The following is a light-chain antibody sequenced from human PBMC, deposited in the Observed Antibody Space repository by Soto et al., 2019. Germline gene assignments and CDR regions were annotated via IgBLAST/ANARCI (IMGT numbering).Light chain of an antibody. J-gene: IGKJ1*01. V-gene: IGKV1-5*01. CDR3: QQYNSFWT. Sequence: DIQMTQSPSTLSASVGDRVTITCRASQSISSWLAWYQQKPGKAPKLLIYDASYFERGVPSRFSGSGSGTEFTLTISSLQPDDLATYYCQQYNSFWTFGQGTKVEI. CDR2: DAS. CDR1: QSISSW.